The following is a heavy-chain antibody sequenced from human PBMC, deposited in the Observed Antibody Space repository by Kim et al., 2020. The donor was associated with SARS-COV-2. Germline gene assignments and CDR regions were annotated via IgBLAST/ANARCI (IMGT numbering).Heavy chain of an antibody. D-gene: IGHD1-26*01. Sequence: GGSLRLSCAASGFTFSSYAMSWVRQAPGKGLEWVSIIHSGGSSKYYADSVKGRFTISRDNSKDTLYLQMNSLRAEDTAVYYCAKGKLGAGENDYWGQGTLVTVSS. J-gene: IGHJ4*02. V-gene: IGHV3-23*03. CDR2: IHSGGSSK. CDR3: AKGKLGAGENDY. CDR1: GFTFSSYA.